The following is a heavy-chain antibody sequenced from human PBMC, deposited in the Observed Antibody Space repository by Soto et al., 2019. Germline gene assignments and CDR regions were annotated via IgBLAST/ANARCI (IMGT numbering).Heavy chain of an antibody. Sequence: QVQLQESGPVLVKPSETLSLTCTVSGGSINGYYWTWLRQSPTNGLEWIGYFHFSGSTKYNPSLESRLTISADTSKNQISLTLSSVTAADTAVYYCARASGYSYGYDDFFDNWGQGTLANVSS. CDR1: GGSINGYY. CDR3: ARASGYSYGYDDFFDN. D-gene: IGHD5-18*01. J-gene: IGHJ4*01. V-gene: IGHV4-59*01. CDR2: FHFSGST.